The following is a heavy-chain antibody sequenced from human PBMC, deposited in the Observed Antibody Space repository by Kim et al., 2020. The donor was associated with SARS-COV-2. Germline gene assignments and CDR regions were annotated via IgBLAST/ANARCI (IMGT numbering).Heavy chain of an antibody. V-gene: IGHV3-66*01. CDR3: ARDPRSRSGLSYYLYF. CDR1: GLTFSSYY. Sequence: GGSLRLSCAASGLTFSSYYMSWIRQAPGKGLEWVSYIYGNGPTTYADYFKSGVTISRDTSKNKLSLQLNNMNAEDTAVDYCARDPRSRSGLSYYLYF. CDR2: IYGNGPT. J-gene: IGHJ2*01. D-gene: IGHD1-26*01.